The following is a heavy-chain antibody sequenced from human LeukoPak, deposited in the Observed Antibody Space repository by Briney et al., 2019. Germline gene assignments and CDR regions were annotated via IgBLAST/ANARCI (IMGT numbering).Heavy chain of an antibody. Sequence: PSETLSLTCTVSGGSISSGGYFWSWIRQPPGNGLEWIGYIYYSGSTDYNPSLQSRVNISVDTSKNQFSLKLSSVTAADTAVYYCARVEAYSFDYWGQGTLVTVSS. CDR2: IYYSGST. CDR3: ARVEAYSFDY. J-gene: IGHJ4*02. D-gene: IGHD3-3*01. CDR1: GGSISSGGYF. V-gene: IGHV4-31*03.